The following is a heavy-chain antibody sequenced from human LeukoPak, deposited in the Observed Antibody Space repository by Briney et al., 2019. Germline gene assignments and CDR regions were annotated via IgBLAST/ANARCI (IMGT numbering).Heavy chain of an antibody. CDR3: ARQTWLLDY. J-gene: IGHJ4*02. D-gene: IGHD5-12*01. CDR2: IIPTLGMA. CDR1: GGTFSTHP. Sequence: ASVKVSCKASGGTFSTHPISWVRQAPGQGLEWMGKIIPTLGMASYAQRFQGRVTITAEDSTSTAYMDLSSLTSDDTAVYYCARQTWLLDYWGQGTLVTVSS. V-gene: IGHV1-69*02.